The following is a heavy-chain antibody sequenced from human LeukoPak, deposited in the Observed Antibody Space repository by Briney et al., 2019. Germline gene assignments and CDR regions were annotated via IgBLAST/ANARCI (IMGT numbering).Heavy chain of an antibody. CDR3: ARAGYSSGWYRGKFFDY. J-gene: IGHJ4*02. CDR1: GGSISGYY. CDR2: IYYSGST. V-gene: IGHV4-59*01. Sequence: SETLSLTCTVSGGSISGYYWSWIRQPPGKGLEWIGYIYYSGSTNYNPSLKSRVTISVDTSKNQFSLKLSSVTAADTAVYYCARAGYSSGWYRGKFFDYWGQGTLVTVSS. D-gene: IGHD6-19*01.